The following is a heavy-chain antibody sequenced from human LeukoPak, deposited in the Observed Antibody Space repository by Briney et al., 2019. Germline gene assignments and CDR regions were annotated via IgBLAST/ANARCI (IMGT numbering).Heavy chain of an antibody. CDR3: ARFDYGDYGWFDP. V-gene: IGHV4-31*03. Sequence: SETLSLTCTVSGGSISSGGYYWSWIRRHPGKGLEWIGYIYYSGSTYYNPSLKSRVTISVDTSKNQFSLKLSSVTAADTAVYYCARFDYGDYGWFDPWGQGTLVTVSS. D-gene: IGHD4-17*01. J-gene: IGHJ5*02. CDR1: GGSISSGGYY. CDR2: IYYSGST.